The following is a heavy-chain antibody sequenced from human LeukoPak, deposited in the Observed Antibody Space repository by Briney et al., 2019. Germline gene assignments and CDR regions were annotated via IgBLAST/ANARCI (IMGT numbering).Heavy chain of an antibody. CDR1: GYTFSDYY. CDR3: AGIRVSGSGSYYGY. CDR2: INPNSGGT. J-gene: IGHJ4*02. Sequence: GASVKVSCKASGYTFSDYYLHWVRQAPGQGLEWMGWINPNSGGTNYAQKFQGRVTMTRDTSISTAYMELSSLKSDDTAVYYCAGIRVSGSGSYYGYWGQGTLVTVSS. V-gene: IGHV1-2*02. D-gene: IGHD3-10*01.